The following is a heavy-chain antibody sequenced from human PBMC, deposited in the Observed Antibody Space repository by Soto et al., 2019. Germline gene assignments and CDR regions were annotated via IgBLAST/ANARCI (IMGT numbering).Heavy chain of an antibody. Sequence: SQTLSLTCAISGDSVSSNSAAWNWIRQSPSRGLEWLGRTYYRSKWYNDYAVSVKSRITINPDTSKNQFSLQLNSVTPEDTAVYYCARDHLEYSSSSEHYYYGMDVWGQGTTVTVSS. J-gene: IGHJ6*02. CDR3: ARDHLEYSSSSEHYYYGMDV. V-gene: IGHV6-1*01. CDR2: TYYRSKWYN. CDR1: GDSVSSNSAA. D-gene: IGHD6-6*01.